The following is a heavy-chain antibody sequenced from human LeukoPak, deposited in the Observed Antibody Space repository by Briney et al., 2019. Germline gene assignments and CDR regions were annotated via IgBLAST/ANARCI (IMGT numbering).Heavy chain of an antibody. J-gene: IGHJ5*02. D-gene: IGHD3-16*01. CDR2: INHSGST. V-gene: IGHV4-34*01. Sequence: PSETLSLTCAVYGGSFSGYYWSWIRQPPGKGLEWIGEINHSGSTNYNPSLKSRVTISVDTSKNQFSLKLSSVTAADTAVYYCARSLRVKGVGWFDPWGQGTLVTVSS. CDR3: ARSLRVKGVGWFDP. CDR1: GGSFSGYY.